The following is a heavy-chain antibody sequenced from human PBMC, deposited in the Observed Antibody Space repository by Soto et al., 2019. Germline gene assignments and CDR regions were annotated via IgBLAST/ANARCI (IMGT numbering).Heavy chain of an antibody. Sequence: GGSLRLSCAASGFTFSSYAMSWVRQAPGKGLEWVSAISGSGGSTYYADSVKGRFTISRDNSKNTLYLQMNSLRAEDTAVYYCTTVRYCSSTSCRLLGMDVWGQGTTVTVSS. V-gene: IGHV3-23*01. CDR2: ISGSGGST. J-gene: IGHJ6*02. CDR3: TTVRYCSSTSCRLLGMDV. D-gene: IGHD2-2*01. CDR1: GFTFSSYA.